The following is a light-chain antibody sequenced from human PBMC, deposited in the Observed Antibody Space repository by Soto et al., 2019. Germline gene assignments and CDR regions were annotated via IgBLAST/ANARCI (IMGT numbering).Light chain of an antibody. CDR3: QQYNSYSWT. J-gene: IGKJ1*01. V-gene: IGKV1-5*01. CDR1: QSISSW. Sequence: DIRMTQSPSTLSASVGDRVTITCRASQSISSWLAWYQQKPGKAPKLLIYDAYSLESGVPSRFSGSGSGTEFTLTISSLQPDDFATYYSQQYNSYSWTFGQGTKVEI. CDR2: DAY.